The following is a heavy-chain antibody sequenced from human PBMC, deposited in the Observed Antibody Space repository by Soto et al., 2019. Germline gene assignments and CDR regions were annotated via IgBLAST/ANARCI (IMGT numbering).Heavy chain of an antibody. V-gene: IGHV1-46*01. D-gene: IGHD3-10*01. J-gene: IGHJ4*02. Sequence: ASVKVSCKVSGYTLTELSMHWVRQAPGKGLEWMGRINPGGGGTSYAQKFQGRVTMTRDTSTSTVYMELSSLRSEDTAVYYCARDRGSLYGSGSYYYFDYWGQGTLVTVSS. CDR2: INPGGGGT. CDR3: ARDRGSLYGSGSYYYFDY. CDR1: GYTLTELS.